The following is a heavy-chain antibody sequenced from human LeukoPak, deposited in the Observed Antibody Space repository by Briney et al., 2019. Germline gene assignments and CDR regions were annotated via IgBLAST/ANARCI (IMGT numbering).Heavy chain of an antibody. V-gene: IGHV3-30*18. J-gene: IGHJ4*02. D-gene: IGHD3-9*01. CDR1: GFTFSSYG. Sequence: AGGSLRLSCAASGFTFSSYGMHWVRQAPGKGLEWVAVISYDGSNKYYADSVKGRFTISRDNSKNTLYLQMNSLRAEDTAVYYCTKGRYDILTLFDYWGQGTLVTVSS. CDR2: ISYDGSNK. CDR3: TKGRYDILTLFDY.